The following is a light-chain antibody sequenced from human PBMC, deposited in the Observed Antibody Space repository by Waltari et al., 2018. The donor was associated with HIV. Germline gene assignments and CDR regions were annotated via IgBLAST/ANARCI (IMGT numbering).Light chain of an antibody. Sequence: QSALTQPASVSGSPGQSITNSCTGTSSDVGTYNLVSWYQQYPGKAPKLLIYEVNKRPSGVSNRFSGSKSGNTASLTISGLQAEDEADYHCCSYAGSSTFYWVFGGGTKVTVL. V-gene: IGLV2-23*02. J-gene: IGLJ3*02. CDR1: SSDVGTYNL. CDR3: CSYAGSSTFYWV. CDR2: EVN.